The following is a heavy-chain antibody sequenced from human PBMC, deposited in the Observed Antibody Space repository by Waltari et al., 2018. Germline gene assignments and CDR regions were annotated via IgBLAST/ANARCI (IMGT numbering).Heavy chain of an antibody. CDR2: INHSGST. D-gene: IGHD3-10*01. Sequence: QVQLQQWGAGLLKPSETLSLTCAVYGGSFSGYSWRWIGQPPGKGLEWIGEINHSGSTNYNPSLKSRVTISVDTSKNQFSLKLSSVTAADTAVYYCARGKAFGSGEYFDYWGQGTLVTVSS. V-gene: IGHV4-34*01. CDR3: ARGKAFGSGEYFDY. CDR1: GGSFSGYS. J-gene: IGHJ4*02.